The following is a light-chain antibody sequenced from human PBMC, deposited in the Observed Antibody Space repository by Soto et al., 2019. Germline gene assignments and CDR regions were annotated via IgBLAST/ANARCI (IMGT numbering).Light chain of an antibody. CDR3: QQLNSYPVT. CDR2: AAS. J-gene: IGKJ4*01. CDR1: QGIRNY. Sequence: DIQMTQSPSTLSASVGDRVTIACRASQGIRNYLGWYQQKPGEAPKLLIYAASSLQSGVPPRFSGSGSGTDFTLTISSLQPEDFATYYCQQLNSYPVTFGGGTKVDIK. V-gene: IGKV1-17*01.